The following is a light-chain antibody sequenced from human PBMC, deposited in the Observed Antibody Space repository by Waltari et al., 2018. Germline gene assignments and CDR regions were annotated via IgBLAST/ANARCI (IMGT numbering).Light chain of an antibody. J-gene: IGLJ3*02. CDR1: SSNIGDNV. CDR3: AAWDDSLHGHWV. Sequence: QSVLTQPPSASGTPGQRVTISCSGSSSNIGDNVVHWYQPLPGKAPTLLIYRSDQRHSGVPDRFSGSKSGTIASLAISGLQSADEGDYYCAAWDDSLHGHWVFGGGTKVTVL. V-gene: IGLV1-44*01. CDR2: RSD.